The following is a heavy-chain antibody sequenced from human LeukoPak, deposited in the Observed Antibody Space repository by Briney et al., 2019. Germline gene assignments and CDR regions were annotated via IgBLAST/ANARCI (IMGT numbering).Heavy chain of an antibody. Sequence: GGSLRLSCAASGFTFRSYAMSWVRQAPGKGLEWVSAISGSGGSTYYADSVKGRFTISRDNSKNTLYLQMNSLRAEDTAVYYCAKEEDYDFWSGHPTDYWGQGTLVTVSS. CDR2: ISGSGGST. V-gene: IGHV3-23*01. CDR1: GFTFRSYA. CDR3: AKEEDYDFWSGHPTDY. D-gene: IGHD3-3*01. J-gene: IGHJ4*02.